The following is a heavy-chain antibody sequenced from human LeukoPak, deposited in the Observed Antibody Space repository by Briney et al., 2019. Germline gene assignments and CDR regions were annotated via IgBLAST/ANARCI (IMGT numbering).Heavy chain of an antibody. CDR1: GGSISSYY. J-gene: IGHJ6*02. Sequence: SETLSLTCTVSGGSISSYYWSWIRQPPGKGLEWIGYIYYSGSTNYNPSLKSRVTISVDTSKNQFSLKLSSVTAADTAVYYCASAVVYSSYYGMDVWGQGITVTVSS. CDR3: ASAVVYSSYYGMDV. V-gene: IGHV4-59*01. D-gene: IGHD6-13*01. CDR2: IYYSGST.